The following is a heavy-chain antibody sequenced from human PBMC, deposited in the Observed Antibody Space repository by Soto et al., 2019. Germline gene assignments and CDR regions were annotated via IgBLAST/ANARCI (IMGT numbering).Heavy chain of an antibody. V-gene: IGHV4-34*01. CDR2: INHSGST. D-gene: IGHD6-6*01. CDR1: GGSFSGYY. Sequence: PSETLSLTCAVYGGSFSGYYWSWIRQPPGKGLEWIGEINHSGSTNYNPSLKSRVTISVDTSKNQFSLKLSSVTAADTAVYYCASEKGSSSSGDHFDYRGQGTLVTVSS. J-gene: IGHJ4*02. CDR3: ASEKGSSSSGDHFDY.